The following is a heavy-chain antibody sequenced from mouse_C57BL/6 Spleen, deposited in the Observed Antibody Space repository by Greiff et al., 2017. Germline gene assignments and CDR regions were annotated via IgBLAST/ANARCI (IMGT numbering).Heavy chain of an antibody. Sequence: DVQLVESGEGLVKPGGSLKLSCAASGFTFSSYAMSWVRQTPEKRLEWVAYISSGGDYTYYADTVKGRFTISRDNARNTLYLQMSSLKSEDTAMYYCTRGAIVTTNYYAMDYWGQGTSVTVSS. CDR1: GFTFSSYA. V-gene: IGHV5-9-1*02. J-gene: IGHJ4*01. CDR3: TRGAIVTTNYYAMDY. D-gene: IGHD2-5*01. CDR2: ISSGGDYT.